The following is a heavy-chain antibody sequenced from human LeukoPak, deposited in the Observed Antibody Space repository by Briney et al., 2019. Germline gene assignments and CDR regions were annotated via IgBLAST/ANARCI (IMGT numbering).Heavy chain of an antibody. D-gene: IGHD3-22*01. Sequence: GGSLRLSCAASGSTFSSYAMSWVRQAPGKGLEWVSAISNSGATTYCADSVKGRSTISRDNSKNTLYLQMNSLRAQDTAVYYCAKGDYYDSTDLDYWGQGTLVTVSS. J-gene: IGHJ4*02. CDR2: ISNSGATT. CDR3: AKGDYYDSTDLDY. CDR1: GSTFSSYA. V-gene: IGHV3-23*01.